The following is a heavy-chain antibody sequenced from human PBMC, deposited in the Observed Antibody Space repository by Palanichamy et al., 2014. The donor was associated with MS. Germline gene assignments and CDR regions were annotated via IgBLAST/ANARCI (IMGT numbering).Heavy chain of an antibody. J-gene: IGHJ4*02. CDR1: GGSISSYY. V-gene: IGHV4-59*01. Sequence: QVQLQESGPGLVKPSETLSLTCTVSGGSISSYYWSWIRQPPGKGLEWIGYIYYSGSINYNPSLKSRVTISVDTSKNQFSLKLSSVTAADTAVYYCARVGQLVLFDYWGQGTLVTVSS. CDR2: IYYSGSI. D-gene: IGHD6-6*01. CDR3: ARVGQLVLFDY.